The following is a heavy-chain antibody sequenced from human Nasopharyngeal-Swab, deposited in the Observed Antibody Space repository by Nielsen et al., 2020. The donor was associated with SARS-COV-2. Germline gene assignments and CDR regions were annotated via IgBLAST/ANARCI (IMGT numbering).Heavy chain of an antibody. D-gene: IGHD3-22*01. J-gene: IGHJ4*02. Sequence: SDPLSLTFAVYGGSFSGYYWSWIRQPPGKGLEWIGAINHSGTPSYNPSLKSRVTISSDTSKNQFSLKLSSVTAADTAVYYCARGHRSISMIVVVIATAHFYFDSWGRGTLVTVTS. CDR2: INHSGTP. CDR1: GGSFSGYY. V-gene: IGHV4-34*01. CDR3: ARGHRSISMIVVVIATAHFYFDS.